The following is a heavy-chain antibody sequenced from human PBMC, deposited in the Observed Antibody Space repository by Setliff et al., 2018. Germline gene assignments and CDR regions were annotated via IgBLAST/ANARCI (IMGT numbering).Heavy chain of an antibody. CDR1: GGSVRGYY. V-gene: IGHV4-59*08. D-gene: IGHD1-26*01. Sequence: PSETLSLTCSVSGGSVRGYYWSWIRQPPGKGLEWIGYMYYSGDTNYNPSLKSRVTISVDTSKNQFSLRLISVTAADTAIYYCARHLGPWDPVDYWGPGTLVTVSS. CDR3: ARHLGPWDPVDY. J-gene: IGHJ4*02. CDR2: MYYSGDT.